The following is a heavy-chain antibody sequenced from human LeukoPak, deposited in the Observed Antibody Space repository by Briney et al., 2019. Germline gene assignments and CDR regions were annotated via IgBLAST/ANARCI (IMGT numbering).Heavy chain of an antibody. CDR1: GYTFTSYY. Sequence: GASVTVSCKASGYTFTSYYMHWVRQAPGQGLEWMGGINPSGGSTSYAQKFQGRLTMTRDTSTSTVYMELSSLRSEDTAVYYCARDRGEGYYFDYWGQGTLVTVSS. CDR2: INPSGGST. CDR3: ARDRGEGYYFDY. V-gene: IGHV1-46*01. D-gene: IGHD3-10*01. J-gene: IGHJ4*02.